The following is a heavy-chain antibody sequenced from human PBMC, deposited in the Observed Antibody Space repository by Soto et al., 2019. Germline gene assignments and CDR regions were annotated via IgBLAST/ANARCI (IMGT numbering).Heavy chain of an antibody. Sequence: EVQLVESGGGLVQPGRSLRLSCAASGFTFDDYAMHWVRQAPGKGLEWVSGVSWNSGSIGYADSVKGRFTISRDNAKNSLYLQMNSLRAEDTALYYCAKGGAYCGGDCYSGSGWFDPWGQGTLVTVSS. CDR2: VSWNSGSI. CDR3: AKGGAYCGGDCYSGSGWFDP. V-gene: IGHV3-9*01. J-gene: IGHJ5*02. CDR1: GFTFDDYA. D-gene: IGHD2-21*01.